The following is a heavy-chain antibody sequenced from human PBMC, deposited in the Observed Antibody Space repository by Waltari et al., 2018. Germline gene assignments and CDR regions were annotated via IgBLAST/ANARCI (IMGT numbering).Heavy chain of an antibody. CDR1: GYTFTGYY. J-gene: IGHJ3*02. CDR2: IKPNSGGT. CDR3: ARAGGGNFMNSWAFDI. D-gene: IGHD2-21*02. V-gene: IGHV1-2*02. Sequence: QVQLVQSGAEVKKPGASVKVSCKASGYTFTGYYMHWVRQAPGQGLEGMGWIKPNSGGTNYEQKFQGRGTMTRDTSISTAYMELSRLRSDDTAVYYCARAGGGNFMNSWAFDIWGQGTMVTVSS.